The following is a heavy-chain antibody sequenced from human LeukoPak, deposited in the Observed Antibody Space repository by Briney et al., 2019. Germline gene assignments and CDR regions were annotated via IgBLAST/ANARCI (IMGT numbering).Heavy chain of an antibody. CDR2: IYPGDSDT. D-gene: IGHD2-2*01. V-gene: IGHV5-51*01. Sequence: PGESLKISCKGSGYSFSSYWIGWVRQMPGKGLEWMGIIYPGDSDTRYSPSFQGQVTISADKSTSTAYLQWSSLKASDSAMYYCARPLVRWAFDIWGQGTMVTVSS. CDR1: GYSFSSYW. CDR3: ARPLVRWAFDI. J-gene: IGHJ3*02.